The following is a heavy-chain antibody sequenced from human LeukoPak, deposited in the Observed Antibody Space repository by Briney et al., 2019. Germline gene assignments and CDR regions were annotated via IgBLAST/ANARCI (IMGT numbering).Heavy chain of an antibody. Sequence: GGSLRLSCAASRFIFSSYTMNWVRQAPGKGPEWVSSISSRSNYIYYADSVKGRFTISRENAKNSLYLQMNSLRAEDTAVYYCARARPDGDYVIDYWGQGTLVTVSS. V-gene: IGHV3-21*06. J-gene: IGHJ4*02. CDR3: ARARPDGDYVIDY. D-gene: IGHD4-17*01. CDR2: ISSRSNYI. CDR1: RFIFSSYT.